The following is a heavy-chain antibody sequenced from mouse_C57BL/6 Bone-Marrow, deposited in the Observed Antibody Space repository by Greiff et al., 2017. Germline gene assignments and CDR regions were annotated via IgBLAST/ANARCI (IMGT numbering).Heavy chain of an antibody. CDR2: IYPRSGNT. Sequence: VKLQESGAELARPGASVKLSCTASGYTFTSYGISWVKQRTGQGLEWIGEIYPRSGNTYYNEKFKGKATLTADKSSSTAYMELRSLTSEDSAVYFCARDYYGNYERFAYWGQGTLVTVSA. CDR3: ARDYYGNYERFAY. V-gene: IGHV1-81*01. D-gene: IGHD2-1*01. CDR1: GYTFTSYG. J-gene: IGHJ3*01.